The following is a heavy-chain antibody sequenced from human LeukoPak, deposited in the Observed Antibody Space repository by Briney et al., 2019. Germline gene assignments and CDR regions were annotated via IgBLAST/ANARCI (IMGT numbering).Heavy chain of an antibody. J-gene: IGHJ4*02. V-gene: IGHV1-3*01. Sequence: GASVKVSCKASGYTFTSYAMHWVRQAPGQRLEWMGWINAGNGNTKYSQKFQGRVTITRDTSASTAYMELSSLRSEDTAVYYCAKDRRSSRGTGVFDYWGQGTLVTVSS. D-gene: IGHD6-13*01. CDR2: INAGNGNT. CDR1: GYTFTSYA. CDR3: AKDRRSSRGTGVFDY.